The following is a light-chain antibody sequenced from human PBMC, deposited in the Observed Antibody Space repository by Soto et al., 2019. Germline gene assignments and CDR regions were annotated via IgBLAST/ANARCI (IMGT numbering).Light chain of an antibody. Sequence: EVVLTQSPGTLSFSPGERSNLSCRASQTISGTYLAWYQQKPGQAPRLLIYGASSRATGIPDRFSGSGSGTDFTLTISRLEPEDFAVYYCQQYAGSRTFGQGTKVDIK. CDR2: GAS. CDR3: QQYAGSRT. J-gene: IGKJ1*01. V-gene: IGKV3-20*01. CDR1: QTISGTY.